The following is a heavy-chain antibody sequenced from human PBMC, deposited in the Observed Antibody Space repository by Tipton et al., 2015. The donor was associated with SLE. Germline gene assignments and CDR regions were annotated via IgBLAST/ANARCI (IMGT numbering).Heavy chain of an antibody. Sequence: TLSLTCTVSGGSISSYYWSWIRQPPGKGLEWIGYIYYRGSTNYNPSLKSRVDMSVDTSNNQFSLKVRSVTAADTAVYYCARYGTSSRGYFDLWGRGTLVTVSS. V-gene: IGHV4-59*12. J-gene: IGHJ2*01. CDR1: GGSISSYY. CDR2: IYYRGST. D-gene: IGHD6-6*01. CDR3: ARYGTSSRGYFDL.